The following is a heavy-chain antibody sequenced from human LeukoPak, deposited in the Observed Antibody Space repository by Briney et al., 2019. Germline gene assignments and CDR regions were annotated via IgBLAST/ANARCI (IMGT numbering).Heavy chain of an antibody. CDR1: GYTFTNYW. J-gene: IGHJ1*01. CDR3: ARHTGEGSHFQH. Sequence: GESLKISCQASGYTFTNYWIGWVRQMPGKGLEWMGIIYPGDSDTRYSPSFRGQVIISADKSIRTAHLQWTSLKASDTAMYYCARHTGEGSHFQHWGQGSLVTVSS. V-gene: IGHV5-51*01. CDR2: IYPGDSDT. D-gene: IGHD3-16*01.